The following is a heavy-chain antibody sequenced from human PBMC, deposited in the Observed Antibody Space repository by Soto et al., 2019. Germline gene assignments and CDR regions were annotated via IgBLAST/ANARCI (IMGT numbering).Heavy chain of an antibody. D-gene: IGHD5-12*01. Sequence: SGKVSCKASGVPFNRQDMRWVRQAPGQALEWLGGIIPMFRTPHYAEKCQGRVTITADESTGTAYLELSSLTSEDTVVYYCATSEGRDGYSFDYGVPGTLVAVSS. CDR1: GVPFNRQD. J-gene: IGHJ4*02. CDR2: IIPMFRTP. CDR3: ATSEGRDGYSFDY. V-gene: IGHV1-69*13.